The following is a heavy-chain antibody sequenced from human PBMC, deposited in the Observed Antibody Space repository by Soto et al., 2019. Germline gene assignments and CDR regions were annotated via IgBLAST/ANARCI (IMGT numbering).Heavy chain of an antibody. Sequence: VKVSCKASGYTFTSYGISWLRQAPGQGLEWMGWISAYNGNTNYAQKFQGRVTMTTDTSTSTAYMEVRSLRSDDTAVYYCARDFVGYSSGWYVYWGQGTLVTVSS. J-gene: IGHJ4*02. CDR3: ARDFVGYSSGWYVY. V-gene: IGHV1-18*01. D-gene: IGHD6-19*01. CDR2: ISAYNGNT. CDR1: GYTFTSYG.